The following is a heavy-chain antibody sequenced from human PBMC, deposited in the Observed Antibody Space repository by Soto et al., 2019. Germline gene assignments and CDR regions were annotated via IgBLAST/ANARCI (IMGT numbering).Heavy chain of an antibody. CDR2: ISSSSSTI. V-gene: IGHV3-48*01. Sequence: GGSLRLSCAASGFTFSSYSMNWVRQAPGKGLEWVSYISSSSSTIYYADSVKGRFTISRDNAKNSLYLQMNSLRAEDTAVHYCVRDALSQSSSYNCFDPWGKGTLVTVSS. J-gene: IGHJ5*02. D-gene: IGHD6-13*01. CDR1: GFTFSSYS. CDR3: VRDALSQSSSYNCFDP.